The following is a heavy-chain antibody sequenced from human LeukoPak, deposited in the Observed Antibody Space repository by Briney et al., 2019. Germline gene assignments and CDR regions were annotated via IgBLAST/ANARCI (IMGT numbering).Heavy chain of an antibody. CDR3: ARYRYSSGYYYDYYYYYMDV. CDR2: IYSGGST. V-gene: IGHV3-66*01. J-gene: IGHJ6*03. D-gene: IGHD3-22*01. Sequence: GGSLRLSCAASEFSVGSNYMTWVRQAPGKGLEWVSLIYSGGSTYYADSVKGRFTISRDNSKNTLYLQMNSLRAEDTAVYYCARYRYSSGYYYDYYYYYMDVWGKGTTVTISS. CDR1: EFSVGSNY.